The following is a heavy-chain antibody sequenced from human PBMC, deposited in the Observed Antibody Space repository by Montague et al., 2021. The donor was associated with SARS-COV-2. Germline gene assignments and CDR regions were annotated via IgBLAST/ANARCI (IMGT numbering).Heavy chain of an antibody. CDR2: ISSSSSTI. CDR1: GFTFSSYS. D-gene: IGHD3-10*01. CDR3: ARDQVLWFGEHVV. J-gene: IGHJ4*02. Sequence: SLRLSCAASGFTFSSYSMNWVRQTPGKGLEWVSYISSSSSTIYYADSVKGRFTISRDNAKNSLYLQMNSLRDVDTAVYYCARDQVLWFGEHVVWGQGTLVTVSS. V-gene: IGHV3-48*02.